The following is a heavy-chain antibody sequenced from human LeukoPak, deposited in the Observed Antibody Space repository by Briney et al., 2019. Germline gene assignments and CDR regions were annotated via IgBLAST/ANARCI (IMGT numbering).Heavy chain of an antibody. CDR2: IKQDGSEK. Sequence: GGSLRLSCAASGFTFSNYWMSWVRQAPGKGLEWVANIKQDGSEKDYVDFMKGRFTISRDNGKNSVYLHVNSLRAEDTAVYHCARIGYRSSSFDHWGQGTLVTVSS. J-gene: IGHJ4*02. V-gene: IGHV3-7*01. CDR1: GFTFSNYW. D-gene: IGHD2-2*03. CDR3: ARIGYRSSSFDH.